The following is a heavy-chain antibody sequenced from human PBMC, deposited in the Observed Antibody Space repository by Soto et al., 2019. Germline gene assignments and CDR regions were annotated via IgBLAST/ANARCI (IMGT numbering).Heavy chain of an antibody. V-gene: IGHV3-48*02. CDR3: ARGRYQLLFIDY. J-gene: IGHJ4*02. D-gene: IGHD2-2*01. CDR1: GFTFSSYS. Sequence: EVQLVESGGGLVQPGGSLRLSCAASGFTFSSYSMNWVRQAPGKGLEWVSYISSSSSIIYYADSVKGRFTISRDNAKNSLYLQMNSLRDEDTAVYYCARGRYQLLFIDYWGQGTLVTVSS. CDR2: ISSSSSII.